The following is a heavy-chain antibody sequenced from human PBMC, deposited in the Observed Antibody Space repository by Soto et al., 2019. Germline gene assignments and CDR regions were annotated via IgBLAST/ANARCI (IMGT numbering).Heavy chain of an antibody. D-gene: IGHD2-15*01. CDR2: ISAYNGNT. CDR3: ARGVLYCSGGSCYSDYYYGMDV. Sequence: ASVKVSCKASGYTFTSYGISWVRQAPGQGLEWMGWISAYNGNTNYAQKLQGRVTMTTDTSTSTAYMELRSLRSDDTAVYYCARGVLYCSGGSCYSDYYYGMDVWGQGTTVTVSS. CDR1: GYTFTSYG. V-gene: IGHV1-18*01. J-gene: IGHJ6*02.